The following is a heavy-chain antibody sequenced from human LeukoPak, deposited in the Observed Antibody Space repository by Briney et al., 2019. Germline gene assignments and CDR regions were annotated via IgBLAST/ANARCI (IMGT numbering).Heavy chain of an antibody. CDR3: ARDGLGSPYYFDY. D-gene: IGHD2-15*01. J-gene: IGHJ4*02. CDR1: GGTFSSYA. CDR2: IIPIFGTA. Sequence: ASVKVSCKASGGTFSSYAISWVRQAPGQGLEWMGGIIPIFGTANYAQKFQGRVTITADESTSTAYMELSSPRSEDTAVYYCARDGLGSPYYFDYWGQGTLVTVSS. V-gene: IGHV1-69*13.